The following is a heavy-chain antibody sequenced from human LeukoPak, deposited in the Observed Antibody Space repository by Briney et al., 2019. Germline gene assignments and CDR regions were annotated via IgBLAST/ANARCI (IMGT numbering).Heavy chain of an antibody. Sequence: KPSETLSLTCTVSGGYISGYYWSWIRQPAGKGLEWVGRIYTSGSTNYNPSLKSRVTMSVDTSKNQFSLKLSSVTAADTAVYYCARVPTLVGPGAFDIWGQGTLVTVSS. CDR2: IYTSGST. J-gene: IGHJ3*02. CDR3: ARVPTLVGPGAFDI. CDR1: GGYISGYY. V-gene: IGHV4-4*07. D-gene: IGHD3-16*01.